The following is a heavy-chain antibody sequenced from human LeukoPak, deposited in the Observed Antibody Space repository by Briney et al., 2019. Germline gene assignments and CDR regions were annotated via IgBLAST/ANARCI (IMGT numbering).Heavy chain of an antibody. CDR3: ARNGQQVRYFQH. J-gene: IGHJ1*01. CDR1: GYTFTSYD. CDR2: MNPNSGNT. Sequence: ASVKVSCKASGYTFTSYDINWVRQATGQGPEWMGWMNPNSGNTNYAQKFQGRVTMTRNTSISTAYMELSSLRSEDTAVYYCARNGQQVRYFQHWGQGTLVTVSS. V-gene: IGHV1-8*01. D-gene: IGHD6-13*01.